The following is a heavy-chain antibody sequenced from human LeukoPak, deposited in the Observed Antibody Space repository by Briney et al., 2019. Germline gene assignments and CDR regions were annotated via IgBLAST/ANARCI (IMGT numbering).Heavy chain of an antibody. Sequence: SETLSLTRSVSGASINSGVYSSRWIRQPPGKGLEWIGYIYHSGSTYYNPSLKSRVTISVDRSKNQFSLKLSSVTAADTAVYYCAGGVKEYDSPNFDHWGEGTLVTVSS. V-gene: IGHV4-30-2*01. J-gene: IGHJ4*02. CDR3: AGGVKEYDSPNFDH. D-gene: IGHD3-22*01. CDR1: GASINSGVYS. CDR2: IYHSGST.